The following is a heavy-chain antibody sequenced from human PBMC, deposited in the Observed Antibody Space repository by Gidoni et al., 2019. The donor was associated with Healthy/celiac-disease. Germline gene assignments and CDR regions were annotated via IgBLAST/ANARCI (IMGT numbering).Heavy chain of an antibody. CDR3: ARTMVRGVIDY. V-gene: IGHV4-39*01. CDR2: IYYSGST. D-gene: IGHD3-10*01. J-gene: IGHJ4*02. CDR1: GCSISSSSYY. Sequence: QLQLQESGPGLVKPSETLSLTCTVPGCSISSSSYYWGWIRQPPGKGLEWIGSIYYSGSTYYNPSLKSRVTISVDTSKNQFSLKLSSVTAADTAVYYCARTMVRGVIDYWGQGTLVTVSS.